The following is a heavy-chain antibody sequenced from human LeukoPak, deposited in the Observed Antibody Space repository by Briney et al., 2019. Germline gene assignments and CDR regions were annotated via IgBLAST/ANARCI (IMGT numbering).Heavy chain of an antibody. Sequence: GGSLRLSCAASGFTFSSYAMSWVRQAPGKGLEWVSAISGSGGSTYYADSVKGRFTISRDNSKNTLFLQMNSLRAEDTAVYFCARIGSTTVVSRGAFDIWGQGTMVTVSS. V-gene: IGHV3-23*01. CDR2: ISGSGGST. CDR1: GFTFSSYA. CDR3: ARIGSTTVVSRGAFDI. D-gene: IGHD4-23*01. J-gene: IGHJ3*02.